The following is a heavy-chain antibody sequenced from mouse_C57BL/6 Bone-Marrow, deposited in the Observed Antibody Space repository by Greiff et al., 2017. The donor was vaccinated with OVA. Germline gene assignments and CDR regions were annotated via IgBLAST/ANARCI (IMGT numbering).Heavy chain of an antibody. V-gene: IGHV5-4*01. CDR3: ARDPGLWYFDV. CDR1: GFTFSSYA. Sequence: DVKLVESGGGLVKPGGSLKLSCAASGFTFSSYAMSWVRQTPEKRLEWVATISDGGSYTYYPDNVKGRFTISRDNAKNNLYLQMSHLKSEDTAMYYCARDPGLWYFDVWGTGTTVTVSS. CDR2: ISDGGSYT. J-gene: IGHJ1*03.